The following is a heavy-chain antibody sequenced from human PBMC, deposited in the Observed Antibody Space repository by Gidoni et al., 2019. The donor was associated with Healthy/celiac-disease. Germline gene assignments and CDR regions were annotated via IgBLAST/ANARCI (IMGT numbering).Heavy chain of an antibody. CDR1: GFTFDDYA. CDR3: AKAGLLELVGWFDP. D-gene: IGHD2-15*01. CDR2: ISWNSGSI. Sequence: EVQLVESGGGLVQPGRSLRLSCAASGFTFDDYAMHWVRQAPGKGLEWVSGISWNSGSIGYADSVKGRFTISRDNAKNSLYLQMNSLRAEDTALYYCAKAGLLELVGWFDPWGQGTLVTVSS. V-gene: IGHV3-9*01. J-gene: IGHJ5*02.